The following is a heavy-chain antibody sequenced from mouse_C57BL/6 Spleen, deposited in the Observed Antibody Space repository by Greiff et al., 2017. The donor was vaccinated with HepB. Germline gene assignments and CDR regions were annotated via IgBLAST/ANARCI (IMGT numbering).Heavy chain of an antibody. D-gene: IGHD2-3*01. CDR1: GFNIKDDY. CDR2: LDPENGDT. CDR3: TTEDDYVDY. V-gene: IGHV14-4*01. J-gene: IGHJ2*01. Sequence: VQLQQSGAELVRPGASVKLSCTASGFNIKDDYMHWVKQRPEQGLEWIGWLDPENGDTEYASKFQGKATITADTSSNTAYLQLSSLTSEDTAVYYCTTEDDYVDYWGQGTTLTVSS.